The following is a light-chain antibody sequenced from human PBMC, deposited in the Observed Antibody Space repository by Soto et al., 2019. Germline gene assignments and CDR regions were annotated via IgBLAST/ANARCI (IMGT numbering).Light chain of an antibody. V-gene: IGKV1-39*01. CDR1: QSIRTY. Sequence: DIQMTQSPSSLSASVGDRVTITCRASQSIRTYLNWFQQRPGKAPKLLIYAASTLQGGVPSRFSGSGSGTDFTLTISSLQSEDFAVYYCQQYDSWPLTFGGGTKVEIK. CDR2: AAS. CDR3: QQYDSWPLT. J-gene: IGKJ4*01.